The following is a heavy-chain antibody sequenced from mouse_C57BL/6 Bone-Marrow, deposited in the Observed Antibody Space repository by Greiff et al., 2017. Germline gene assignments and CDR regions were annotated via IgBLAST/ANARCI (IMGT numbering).Heavy chain of an antibody. CDR1: GFTFSSYA. V-gene: IGHV5-4*01. CDR2: ISDAGSCN. J-gene: IGHJ3*01. Sequence: DVHLVESGGGLVKPGGSLKLSCAASGFTFSSYAMPWVRQTPEKRLEWVATISDAGSCNYYPDNVKGRFTISRDNAKNNLYLQMSHLKSEVTAMYYCARDEGDRSGYAYWGQGTLVTVSA. CDR3: ARDEGDRSGYAY. D-gene: IGHD3-2*02.